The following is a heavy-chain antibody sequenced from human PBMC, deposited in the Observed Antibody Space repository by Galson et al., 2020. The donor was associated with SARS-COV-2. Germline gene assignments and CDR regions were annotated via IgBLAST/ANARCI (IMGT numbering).Heavy chain of an antibody. J-gene: IGHJ6*02. Sequence: GGSLRLSCAASGFTFSSYGMHWVRQAPGKGLEWVAVIWYDGSNKYYADSVKGRFTISRDNSKNTLYLQMNSLRAEDTAVYYCARALEPYGSGIYYGMDVWGQGTTVTVSS. D-gene: IGHD3-10*01. CDR2: IWYDGSNK. V-gene: IGHV3-33*01. CDR3: ARALEPYGSGIYYGMDV. CDR1: GFTFSSYG.